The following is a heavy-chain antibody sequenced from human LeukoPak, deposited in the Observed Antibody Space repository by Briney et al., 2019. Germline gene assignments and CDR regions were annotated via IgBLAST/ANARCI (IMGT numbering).Heavy chain of an antibody. CDR1: GFTFSRHS. J-gene: IGHJ4*02. Sequence: PGGSLRLSCAASGFTFSRHSINWVRQAPGKGLEWVSSMSGSGGSTYYADSVKGRFTISRDNSKNTLYLQMNSLRTEDTAVYYCARWPYDSTAHDSDYWGQGTLVTVSS. CDR2: MSGSGGST. D-gene: IGHD3-22*01. CDR3: ARWPYDSTAHDSDY. V-gene: IGHV3-23*01.